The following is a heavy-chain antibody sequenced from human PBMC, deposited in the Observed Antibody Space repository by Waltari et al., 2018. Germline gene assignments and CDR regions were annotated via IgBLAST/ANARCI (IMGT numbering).Heavy chain of an antibody. CDR1: W. CDR2: VQGSGRT. D-gene: IGHD2-15*01. Sequence: WWSWVGRSPEKGLEWIGQVQGSGRTNYNPSFASRVSVSVDTSTNQFSLKVTSATVADTAVYFCARDRGRGIYLDSWGQGVLVTVSP. CDR3: ARDRGRGIYLDS. V-gene: IGHV4-4*01. J-gene: IGHJ4*02.